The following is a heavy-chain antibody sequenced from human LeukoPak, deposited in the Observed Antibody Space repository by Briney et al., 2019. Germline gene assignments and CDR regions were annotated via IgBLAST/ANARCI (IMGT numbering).Heavy chain of an antibody. J-gene: IGHJ4*02. D-gene: IGHD5-12*01. Sequence: ASVKVSCKASGYTFTSYGISWVRQAPGQGLEWMGWISAYNGDTNYAQKLQGRVTMTTDTSTSTAYMELRSLRSDDTAVYYCARDHSGYDYFDYWGQGTLVTVSS. V-gene: IGHV1-18*01. CDR3: ARDHSGYDYFDY. CDR2: ISAYNGDT. CDR1: GYTFTSYG.